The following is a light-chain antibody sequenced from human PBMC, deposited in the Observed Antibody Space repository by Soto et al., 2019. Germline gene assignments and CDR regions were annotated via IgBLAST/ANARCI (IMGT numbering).Light chain of an antibody. J-gene: IGKJ5*01. CDR1: QSISSN. Sequence: EIVMTQSPATLSVSPGERATLSCRASQSISSNLSWYQQKPGQAPRLLIYGASTRATDIPARFSGSGSGTEFTLTISSLQSEDFAVYYCQRYKNSPPTSLGHGTRLEIK. CDR2: GAS. V-gene: IGKV3-15*01. CDR3: QRYKNSPPTS.